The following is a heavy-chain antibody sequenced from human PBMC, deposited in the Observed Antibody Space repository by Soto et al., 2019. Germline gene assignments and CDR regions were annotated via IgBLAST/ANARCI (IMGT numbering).Heavy chain of an antibody. V-gene: IGHV1-24*01. J-gene: IGHJ6*02. CDR1: GYTLTELS. D-gene: IGHD6-13*01. CDR3: ATDPLMEAAGTSYYYYGMDV. Sequence: ASVKVSCKVSGYTLTELSMHWVRQAPGKGLEWMGGFDPEDGETIYAQKFQGRVTMTEDTSTDTAYMELSSLRSEDTAVYYCATDPLMEAAGTSYYYYGMDVWGQGTTVTVSS. CDR2: FDPEDGET.